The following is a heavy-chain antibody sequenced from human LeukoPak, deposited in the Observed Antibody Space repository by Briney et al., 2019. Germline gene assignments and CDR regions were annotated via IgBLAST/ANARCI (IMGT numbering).Heavy chain of an antibody. CDR2: IWYDGSNK. V-gene: IGHV3-33*01. Sequence: GRSLRLSCAASGFTFSSYGMHWVRQAPGKGLEWVAVIWYDGSNKYYADSVKGRFTISRDNFKNTLYLQMNSLRAEDTAVYYCARDRITMVRGVTSYWFDPWGQGTLVSVSS. CDR3: ARDRITMVRGVTSYWFDP. CDR1: GFTFSSYG. J-gene: IGHJ5*02. D-gene: IGHD3-10*01.